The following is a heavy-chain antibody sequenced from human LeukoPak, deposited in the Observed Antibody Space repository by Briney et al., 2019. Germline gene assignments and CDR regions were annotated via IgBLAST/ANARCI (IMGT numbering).Heavy chain of an antibody. Sequence: ASVNVSCKASGYIFTSFYIHWVRQVPGQGLEWMGIIDPSGGITTYAQKFQGGVIMTADTSTNTVYLELSGLKSEDTAVYYCARDMEQQLAPFDYWGQGTLVTVSS. V-gene: IGHV1-46*01. J-gene: IGHJ4*02. CDR1: GYIFTSFY. CDR2: IDPSGGIT. CDR3: ARDMEQQLAPFDY. D-gene: IGHD6-13*01.